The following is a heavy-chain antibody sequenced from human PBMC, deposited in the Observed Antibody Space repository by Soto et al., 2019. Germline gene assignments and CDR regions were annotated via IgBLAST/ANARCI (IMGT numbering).Heavy chain of an antibody. CDR3: ARAGLGAFDI. CDR1: GFIFTDYA. Sequence: PGGSLRLSCVASGFIFTDYAMSWVRQGPGKGLEWVAGISFSGDNTNYADSVKGRFITSRDNSKNTLYLLMNRLTTEDIAIYYCARAGLGAFDIWGQGTMVTVSS. V-gene: IGHV3-23*01. J-gene: IGHJ3*02. CDR2: ISFSGDNT.